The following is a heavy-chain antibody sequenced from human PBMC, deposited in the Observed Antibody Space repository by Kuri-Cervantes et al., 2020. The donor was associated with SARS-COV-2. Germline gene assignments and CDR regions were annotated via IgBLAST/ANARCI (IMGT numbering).Heavy chain of an antibody. Sequence: GESLKISCAASGLTFNSYAMSWVRQAPGKGLEWVSIISSGGGTYYADSVKGRFTISRDNSKNTLHLQMNSLRAEDTAVYFCASRRDPGYYYGMDVWGQGTTVTVSS. D-gene: IGHD3-22*01. CDR2: ISSGGGT. CDR3: ASRRDPGYYYGMDV. CDR1: GLTFNSYA. V-gene: IGHV3-53*01. J-gene: IGHJ6*02.